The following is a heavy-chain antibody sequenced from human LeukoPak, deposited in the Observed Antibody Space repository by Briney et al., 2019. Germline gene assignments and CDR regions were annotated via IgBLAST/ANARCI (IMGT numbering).Heavy chain of an antibody. CDR2: IRYDGSNK. CDR1: GFTFSSYG. Sequence: GGSLRLSCAASGFTFSSYGMHWVRQAPGKGLEWVAFIRYDGSNKYYADSVKGRFTISRDNSKSTLYLQMNSLRAEDTAVYYCAKGVVPAARYYYYMDVWGKGTTVTISS. CDR3: AKGVVPAARYYYYMDV. D-gene: IGHD2-2*01. J-gene: IGHJ6*03. V-gene: IGHV3-30*02.